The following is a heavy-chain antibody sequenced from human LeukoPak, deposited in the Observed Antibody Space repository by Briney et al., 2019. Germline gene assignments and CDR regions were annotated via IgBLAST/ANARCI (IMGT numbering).Heavy chain of an antibody. V-gene: IGHV3-21*01. Sequence: GGTLSLTCAASGFTFSSGSMNWVRLAPANGLELVSSIRSSSSCIYYADSLNDRFTISRDNANNYLYLQMLSLRAADTAVFYCAREMGSFDAGFDYWGRGTLVTVSS. CDR1: GFTFSSGS. J-gene: IGHJ4*02. D-gene: IGHD1-26*01. CDR3: AREMGSFDAGFDY. CDR2: IRSSSSCI.